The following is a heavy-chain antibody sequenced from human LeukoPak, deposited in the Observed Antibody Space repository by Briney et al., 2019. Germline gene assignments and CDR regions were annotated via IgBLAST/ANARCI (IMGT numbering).Heavy chain of an antibody. CDR3: ARTTPPYYYDSSGNPLIDI. CDR2: VYYSGST. D-gene: IGHD3-22*01. Sequence: SETLSLTCTVSGGSISTSNYYWGWIRQPPGKGLEWIGYVYYSGSTNYNPSLKSRVTISVDTSKNQFSLRLSSVTAADTAVYYCARTTPPYYYDSSGNPLIDIWGQGTMVTVSS. V-gene: IGHV4-61*05. CDR1: GGSISTSNYY. J-gene: IGHJ3*02.